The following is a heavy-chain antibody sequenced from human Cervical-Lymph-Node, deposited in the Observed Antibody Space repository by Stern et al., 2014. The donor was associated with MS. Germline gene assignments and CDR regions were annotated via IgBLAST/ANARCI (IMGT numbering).Heavy chain of an antibody. CDR3: ASSGSYYRFDY. J-gene: IGHJ4*02. Sequence: QLGQSGAEVKKPGASVKVSCKASGYTFTGYYMHWVRQAPGQGLEWMGWITPNSGVTNYAQKFQGRVTMTRDTSISTAYMELSRLRSDDTAVYYCASSGSYYRFDYWGQGTLVTVSS. V-gene: IGHV1-2*02. D-gene: IGHD1-26*01. CDR2: ITPNSGVT. CDR1: GYTFTGYY.